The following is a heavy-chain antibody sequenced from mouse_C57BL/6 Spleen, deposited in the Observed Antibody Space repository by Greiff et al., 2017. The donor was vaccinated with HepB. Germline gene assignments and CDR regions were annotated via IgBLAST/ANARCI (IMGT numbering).Heavy chain of an antibody. CDR2: INPYNGGT. Sequence: VQLQQSGPVLVKPGASVKMSCKASGYTFTDYYMNWVKQSHGKSLEWIGGINPYNGGTSYNQKFKGKATLTVDKSSSTAYMELNSLTSEDSAVYYCARWDYAFYYAMDGWGKGTSVTVAS. V-gene: IGHV1-19*01. J-gene: IGHJ4*01. D-gene: IGHD2-4*01. CDR1: GYTFTDYY. CDR3: ARWDYAFYYAMDG.